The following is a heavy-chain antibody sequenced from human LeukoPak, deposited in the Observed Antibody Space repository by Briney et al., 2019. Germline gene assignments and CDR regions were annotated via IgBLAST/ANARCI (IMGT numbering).Heavy chain of an antibody. V-gene: IGHV4-34*01. Sequence: SETLSLTCAVYDGSFSGYYWSWIRQPPGKGLEWIGEINHSGSTNYNPSLKSRVTISVDTSKNQFSLKLSSVTAADTAVYYCARGFKGALPESCNFDYWGQGTLVTVSS. CDR2: INHSGST. J-gene: IGHJ4*02. D-gene: IGHD1-26*01. CDR1: DGSFSGYY. CDR3: ARGFKGALPESCNFDY.